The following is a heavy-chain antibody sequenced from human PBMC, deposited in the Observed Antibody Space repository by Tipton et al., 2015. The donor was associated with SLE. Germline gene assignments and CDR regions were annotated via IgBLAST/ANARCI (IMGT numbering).Heavy chain of an antibody. J-gene: IGHJ6*02. CDR1: GGSISTNY. D-gene: IGHD2-21*02. CDR2: IYYRGAS. Sequence: LRLSCTVSGGSISTNYWSWIRQPPGKGLEWIGYIYYRGASNYNPSLKSRVTISVDTAKNQFSLRLSSVTAADTAVYYCARGMVTWRGAIIGVDVWGPGTTVNVSS. V-gene: IGHV4-59*08. CDR3: ARGMVTWRGAIIGVDV.